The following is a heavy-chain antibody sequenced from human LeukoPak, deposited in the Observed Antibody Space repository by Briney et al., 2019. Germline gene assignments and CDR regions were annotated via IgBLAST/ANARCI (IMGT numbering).Heavy chain of an antibody. Sequence: GSLRLSCAASGFPFSAYAMSWVRQAPGKGLEWVSGIRGSGETTYYADSVKGRFTISRDNSKNTLYLQMNSLRAEDTAVYYCAKPGIAARRQLPLFLDYWGQGTLVTVSS. V-gene: IGHV3-23*01. CDR2: IRGSGETT. D-gene: IGHD6-6*01. CDR1: GFPFSAYA. J-gene: IGHJ4*02. CDR3: AKPGIAARRQLPLFLDY.